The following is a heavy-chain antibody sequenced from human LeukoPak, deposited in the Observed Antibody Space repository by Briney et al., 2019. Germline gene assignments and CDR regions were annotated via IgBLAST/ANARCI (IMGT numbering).Heavy chain of an antibody. CDR2: ISSSSSIT. Sequence: PGGSLRLSCAVSGFTFSTYRMNCVRQAPGMGLEWVSYISSSSSITYYADSVKGRFTISRDNAKNSLFLQMDSLRDEDTAFYYCARSGYSVYEFDHWGQGTRVTVSS. J-gene: IGHJ4*02. V-gene: IGHV3-48*02. CDR3: ARSGYSVYEFDH. D-gene: IGHD5/OR15-5a*01. CDR1: GFTFSTYR.